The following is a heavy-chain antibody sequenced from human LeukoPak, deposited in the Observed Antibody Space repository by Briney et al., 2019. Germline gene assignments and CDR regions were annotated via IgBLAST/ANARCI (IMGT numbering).Heavy chain of an antibody. CDR1: GFTFSGYT. D-gene: IGHD1-26*01. CDR2: ISGSSSYI. J-gene: IGHJ5*02. Sequence: GGSLRLSCAASGFTFSGYTMNWVRQAPGKGLEWVSSISGSSSYIYYADSVKGRFTISRDNAKNSLYLQMNSLRAEDTAMYYCVRGSPLGATTNWLDPWGQGTLVTVSS. CDR3: VRGSPLGATTNWLDP. V-gene: IGHV3-21*01.